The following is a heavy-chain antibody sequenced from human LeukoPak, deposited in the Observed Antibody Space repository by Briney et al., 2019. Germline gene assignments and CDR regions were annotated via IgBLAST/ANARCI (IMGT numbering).Heavy chain of an antibody. CDR3: AKGGKWLVPNIYYYYYMDV. CDR2: IWYDGSNK. CDR1: GFTFSSYG. J-gene: IGHJ6*03. V-gene: IGHV3-33*06. D-gene: IGHD6-19*01. Sequence: PGGSLRLSCAASGFTFSSYGMHWVRQAPGKGLEWVAVIWYDGSNKYYADSVKGRFTISRDNSKNTLYLQMSSLRAEDTAVYYCAKGGKWLVPNIYYYYYMDVWGKGTTVTVSS.